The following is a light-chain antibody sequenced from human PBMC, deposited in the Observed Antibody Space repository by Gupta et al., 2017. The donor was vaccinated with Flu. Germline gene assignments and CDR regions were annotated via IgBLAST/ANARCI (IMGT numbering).Light chain of an antibody. Sequence: DIVMTQSPLSLPVTPGEPASISCRSSQSLLHSDGYNYLDWFLQKPGQSPQLMIYWGSKRASGVTDRFSGSGAGKDFTLKSSRVEDEDGGVYYCMQDLQSKTFGQGTKVEIK. CDR3: MQDLQSKT. V-gene: IGKV2-28*01. CDR1: QSLLHSDGYNY. J-gene: IGKJ1*01. CDR2: WGS.